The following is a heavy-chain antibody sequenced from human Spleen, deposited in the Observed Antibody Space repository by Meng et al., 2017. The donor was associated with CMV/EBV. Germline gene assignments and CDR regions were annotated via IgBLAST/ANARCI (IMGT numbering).Heavy chain of an antibody. J-gene: IGHJ3*02. Sequence: LSLTCAASGFTFSRCWMSWVRQAPGKGLEWVANIKQDGSEKYYVDSVKGRFTISRDNAKNSLYLQMNSLRAEDTASYYCARPITGGDAFDIWGQGTMVTVSS. CDR2: IKQDGSEK. D-gene: IGHD7-27*01. CDR3: ARPITGGDAFDI. V-gene: IGHV3-7*03. CDR1: GFTFSRCW.